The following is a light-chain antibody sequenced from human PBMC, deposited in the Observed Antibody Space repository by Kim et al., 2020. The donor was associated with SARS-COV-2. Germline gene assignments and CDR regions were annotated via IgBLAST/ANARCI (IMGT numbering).Light chain of an antibody. V-gene: IGKV1-8*01. J-gene: IGKJ2*01. CDR3: QQHYTYPYT. CDR1: QDITNS. Sequence: AIRLTQSPSSFSASTGDRVTITCRASQDITNSLAWYQQQPGKAPKLLIYGASTLQSVVPSRFSGSGSGTDFTLTISCVQSEDFATYYCQQHYTYPYTFGQGTKLEI. CDR2: GAS.